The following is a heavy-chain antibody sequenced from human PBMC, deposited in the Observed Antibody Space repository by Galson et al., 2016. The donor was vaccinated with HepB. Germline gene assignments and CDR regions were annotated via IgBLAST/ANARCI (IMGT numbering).Heavy chain of an antibody. J-gene: IGHJ2*01. V-gene: IGHV5-51*01. CDR2: IYPGDSDT. CDR3: ASSIAAPRGYWYFDL. CDR1: GYSFTSYW. Sequence: QSGAEVTKPGESLKISCKGSGYSFTSYWIGWVRQMPGKGLEWMGIIYPGDSDTRYSPSFQGQVTISADKSISTAYLQGSSLKASDTAMYYCASSIAAPRGYWYFDLWGRGTLVTVSS. D-gene: IGHD6-6*01.